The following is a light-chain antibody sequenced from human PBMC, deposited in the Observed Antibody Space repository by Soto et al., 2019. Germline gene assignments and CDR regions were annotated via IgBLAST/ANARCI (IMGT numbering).Light chain of an antibody. Sequence: DIQMTQSPSTLSGSVGDRVTITCRASQTSSSWLAWFQQRPGRAAKFLIYKASSLKNGVPLRFSGSGSGTQFTLTISNLQSVDFAVYYCQQYKNWAPMTFGQGTRLEIK. J-gene: IGKJ5*01. CDR2: KAS. V-gene: IGKV1-5*03. CDR1: QTSSSW. CDR3: QQYKNWAPMT.